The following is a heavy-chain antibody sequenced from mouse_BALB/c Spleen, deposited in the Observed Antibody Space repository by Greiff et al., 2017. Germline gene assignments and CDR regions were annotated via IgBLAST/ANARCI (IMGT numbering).Heavy chain of an antibody. J-gene: IGHJ4*01. CDR1: GYAFTNYL. D-gene: IGHD1-1*01. CDR3: VIGGGGSYAMDD. V-gene: IGHV1-54*01. Sequence: VQLQQSGAELVRPGTSVKVSCKASGYAFTNYLIEWVKQRPGQGLEWIGVINPGSGGTNYNEKFKGKATLTADKSSSTAYMQLSSLTSDDSAVYFCVIGGGGSYAMDDWGQGTSVTVSS. CDR2: INPGSGGT.